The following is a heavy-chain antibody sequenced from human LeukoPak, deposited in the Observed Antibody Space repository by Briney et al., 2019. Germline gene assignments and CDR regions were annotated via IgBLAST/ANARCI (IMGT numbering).Heavy chain of an antibody. CDR3: ATQSITLVVVINPFDY. Sequence: PGGSLRLSCAASGLTFSNFPMHWVLQAPGKGLEWVALIQDDGATTNYVDSVRGRFTISRDNSKSTVYLQMNSLKPDDTAVYYCATQSITLVVVINPFDYWGQGTLVTVSS. CDR2: IQDDGATT. D-gene: IGHD3-22*01. V-gene: IGHV3-30*02. CDR1: GLTFSNFP. J-gene: IGHJ4*02.